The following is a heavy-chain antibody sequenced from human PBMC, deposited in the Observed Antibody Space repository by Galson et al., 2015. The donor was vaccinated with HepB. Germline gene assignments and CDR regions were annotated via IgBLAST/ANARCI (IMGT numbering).Heavy chain of an antibody. V-gene: IGHV4-34*01. D-gene: IGHD3-10*01. CDR3: ARDNRVRGVISPYYYYYGMDV. J-gene: IGHJ6*02. Sequence: ETLSLTCAVYGGSFSGYYWSWIRQPPGKGLEWIGEINHSGSTNYNPSLKSRVTISVDTSKNQFSLKLSSVTAADAAVYYCARDNRVRGVISPYYYYYGMDVWGQGTTVTVSS. CDR1: GGSFSGYY. CDR2: INHSGST.